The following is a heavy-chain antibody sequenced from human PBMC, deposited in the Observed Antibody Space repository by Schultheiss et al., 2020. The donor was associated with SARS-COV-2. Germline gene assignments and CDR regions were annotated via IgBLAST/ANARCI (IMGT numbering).Heavy chain of an antibody. CDR1: GFTFSSYS. J-gene: IGHJ4*02. CDR3: ARESFAEPARFDY. CDR2: ISYDGSNK. D-gene: IGHD1-14*01. V-gene: IGHV3-30*03. Sequence: GGSLRLSCAASGFTFSSYSMNWVRQAPGKGLEWVAVISYDGSNKYYADSVKGRFTISRDNAKNSLYLQMNSLRAEDTAVYYCARESFAEPARFDYWGQGTLVTVSS.